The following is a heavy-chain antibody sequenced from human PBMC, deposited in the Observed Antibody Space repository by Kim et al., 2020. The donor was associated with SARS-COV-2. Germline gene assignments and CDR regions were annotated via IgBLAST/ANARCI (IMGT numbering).Heavy chain of an antibody. D-gene: IGHD2-2*01. CDR1: GYSFTSYW. Sequence: GESLKISCKGSGYSFTSYWIGWVRQMPGKGLEWMGIIYPGDSDTRYSPSFQGQVTISADKSLSTAYLQWSSLKASDTAMYYCARRVGDIVVVPAAPPFWYFDLWGLAPWSLSPQ. V-gene: IGHV5-51*01. J-gene: IGHJ2*01. CDR2: IYPGDSDT. CDR3: ARRVGDIVVVPAAPPFWYFDL.